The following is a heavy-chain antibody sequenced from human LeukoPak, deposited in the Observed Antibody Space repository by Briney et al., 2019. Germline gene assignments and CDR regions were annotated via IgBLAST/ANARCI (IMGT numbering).Heavy chain of an antibody. Sequence: ASVKVSCKASGYTFTGYYMHWVRQAPGQGLEWMGWINTNTGNPTYAQGFTGRFVFSLDTSVSTAYPQISSLKAEDTAVYYCARDQVAARLGYWGQGTLVTVSS. CDR1: GYTFTGYY. V-gene: IGHV7-4-1*02. J-gene: IGHJ4*02. D-gene: IGHD6-6*01. CDR2: INTNTGNP. CDR3: ARDQVAARLGY.